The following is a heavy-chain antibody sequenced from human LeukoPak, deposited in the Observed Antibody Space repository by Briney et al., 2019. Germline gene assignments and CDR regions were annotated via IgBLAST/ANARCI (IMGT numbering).Heavy chain of an antibody. CDR3: ARCRLTGKAFDI. J-gene: IGHJ3*02. Sequence: GESLKISCKDSGYAFINYWIGWVRQKPGKGLEWLWFIYPGDSDVRYSPSFEGQVTISVDKSISTAYLQWSSLKASDTAMYYCARCRLTGKAFDIWGQGTMVTVSS. CDR2: IYPGDSDV. V-gene: IGHV5-51*01. CDR1: GYAFINYW. D-gene: IGHD1-20*01.